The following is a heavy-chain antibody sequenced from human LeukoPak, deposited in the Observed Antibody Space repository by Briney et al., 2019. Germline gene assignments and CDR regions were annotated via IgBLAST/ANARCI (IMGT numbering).Heavy chain of an antibody. D-gene: IGHD4-23*01. CDR1: GFTFSNFG. CDR2: ISYDGKVT. J-gene: IGHJ3*02. CDR3: AKDPTTVVTQAFDI. V-gene: IGHV3-30*18. Sequence: GGSLRLSCAASGFTFSNFGMHWVRQAPGKGLEWMAVISYDGKVTYYADSVKGRFTISRDNSKNTLYLQMNSLRAEDTAVYYCAKDPTTVVTQAFDIWGQGTMVTVSS.